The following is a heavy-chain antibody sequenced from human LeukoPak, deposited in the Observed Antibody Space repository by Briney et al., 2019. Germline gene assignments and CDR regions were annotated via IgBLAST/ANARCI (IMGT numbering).Heavy chain of an antibody. CDR3: AKGNRVRGVITWFDP. CDR2: ISGSGGST. D-gene: IGHD3-10*01. CDR1: GFTFSSYA. V-gene: IGHV3-23*01. Sequence: GGSLRLSCAASGFTFSSYAMSWVRQAPGKGLEWVSAISGSGGSTYYADSVKGRFTISRDNSKNTLYLQMNRLRAEDTAVYYCAKGNRVRGVITWFDPWGQGTLVTVSS. J-gene: IGHJ5*02.